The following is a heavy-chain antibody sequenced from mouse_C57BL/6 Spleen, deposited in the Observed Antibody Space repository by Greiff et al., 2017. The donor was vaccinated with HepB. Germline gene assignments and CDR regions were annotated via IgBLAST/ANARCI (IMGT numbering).Heavy chain of an antibody. CDR1: GYAFSSSW. Sequence: LQESGPELVKPGASVKISCKASGYAFSSSWMNWVKQRPGKGLEWIGRIYPGDGDTNYNGKFKGKATLTADKSSSTAYMQLSSLTSEDSAVYFCAREGVVNYWGQGTTLTVSS. J-gene: IGHJ2*01. V-gene: IGHV1-82*01. CDR3: AREGVVNY. D-gene: IGHD1-1*01. CDR2: IYPGDGDT.